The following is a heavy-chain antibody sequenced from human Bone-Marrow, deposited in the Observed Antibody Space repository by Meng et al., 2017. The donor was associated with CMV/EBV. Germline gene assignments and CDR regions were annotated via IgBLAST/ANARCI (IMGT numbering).Heavy chain of an antibody. V-gene: IGHV1-8*01. Sequence: ASVKVSCKPSGYTFTTCDINWVRQAPGQGLEWMGWMNPNSGNTGYAQKFQGRVTMTRRTSMSTAYMELSSLRSEDTAVYYCARGRGGTVPTIYYFDFWGQGTLVTVSS. J-gene: IGHJ4*02. CDR1: GYTFTTCD. D-gene: IGHD5-12*01. CDR3: ARGRGGTVPTIYYFDF. CDR2: MNPNSGNT.